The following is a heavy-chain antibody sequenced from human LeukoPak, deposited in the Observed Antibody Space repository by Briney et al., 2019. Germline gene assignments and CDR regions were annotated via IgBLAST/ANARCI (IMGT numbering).Heavy chain of an antibody. CDR1: GFTVSSNY. V-gene: IGHV3-66*01. CDR2: IYSGGST. CDR3: ARIRFKRGSYYNYFDY. J-gene: IGHJ4*02. Sequence: GGSLRLSCAASGFTVSSNYMGWVRQAPGKGLEWVSVIYSGGSTYYADSVKGRFTISRDNSKNTLYLQMNSLRAEDTAVYYCARIRFKRGSYYNYFDYWGQGALVTVSS. D-gene: IGHD1-26*01.